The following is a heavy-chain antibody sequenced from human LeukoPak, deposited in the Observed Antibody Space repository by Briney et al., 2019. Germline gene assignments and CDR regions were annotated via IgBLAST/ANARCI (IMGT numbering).Heavy chain of an antibody. CDR3: ARDPRAYYYGSGSYEPSDY. J-gene: IGHJ4*02. V-gene: IGHV3-21*01. Sequence: GGSLRLSCAASGFTFSSYSMNWVRQAPGKGLEWVSSISSSSSYIYYADSVKGRFTIYRDKAKNSMYLQMNRLRAEDTAVYYCARDPRAYYYGSGSYEPSDYWGQGTLVTVSS. CDR2: ISSSSSYI. D-gene: IGHD3-10*01. CDR1: GFTFSSYS.